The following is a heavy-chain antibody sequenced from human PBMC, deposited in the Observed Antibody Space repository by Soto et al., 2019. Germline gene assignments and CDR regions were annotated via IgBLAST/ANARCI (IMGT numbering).Heavy chain of an antibody. CDR2: IRSKAYGGTT. Sequence: EVQLVESGGGLVQPGRSLRLSCTASGFTFGDYAMSWFRQAPGKGLEWVGFIRSKAYGGTTEYAASVKGRFTISRDDSKSIAYLQMNSLKTEDTAVYYCTRDSLDYGDYVEMNFDYWGQGTLVTVSS. D-gene: IGHD4-17*01. CDR3: TRDSLDYGDYVEMNFDY. V-gene: IGHV3-49*03. CDR1: GFTFGDYA. J-gene: IGHJ4*02.